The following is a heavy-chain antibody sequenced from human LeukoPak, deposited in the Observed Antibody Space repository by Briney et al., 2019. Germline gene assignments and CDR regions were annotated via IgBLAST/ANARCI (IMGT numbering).Heavy chain of an antibody. CDR3: ARGGCSGGSCYSSWFDP. CDR2: INPNSGGT. Sequence: ASVKVSCKASGYTFTGYCMHWVRQAPGQGLEWMGWINPNSGGTNYAQRFQGRVTMTRDTSISTAYMELSRLRCDDTAVYYCARGGCSGGSCYSSWFDPWGQGTLVTVSS. D-gene: IGHD2-15*01. J-gene: IGHJ5*02. V-gene: IGHV1-2*02. CDR1: GYTFTGYC.